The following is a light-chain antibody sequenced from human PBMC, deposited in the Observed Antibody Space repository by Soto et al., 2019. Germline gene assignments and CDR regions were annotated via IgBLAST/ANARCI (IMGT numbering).Light chain of an antibody. Sequence: DIQMTQSPSSLSASVGDRVTITCRPSQDIRNDLGWFQLKPGKAPKRLIYAASRLQSGVPSRFSGSGTGTEFTLTINSLQPEDFASYYCLQQNTSPWTFGPGTKVDIK. CDR3: LQQNTSPWT. CDR2: AAS. V-gene: IGKV1-17*01. J-gene: IGKJ1*01. CDR1: QDIRND.